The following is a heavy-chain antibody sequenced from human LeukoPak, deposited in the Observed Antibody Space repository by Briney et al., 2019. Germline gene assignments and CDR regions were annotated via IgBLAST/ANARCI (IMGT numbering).Heavy chain of an antibody. V-gene: IGHV3-21*01. CDR2: ISSSSSYI. J-gene: IGHJ4*02. CDR3: ARDYYDSSGYYYPPGY. CDR1: GFTFSSYS. Sequence: PGGSLRLSCVASGFTFSSYSMNWVRQAPGKGLEWVSSISSSSSYIYYADSVKGRFTISRDNAKNSLYLQMNSLRAEDTAVYYCARDYYDSSGYYYPPGYWGQGTLVTVSS. D-gene: IGHD3-22*01.